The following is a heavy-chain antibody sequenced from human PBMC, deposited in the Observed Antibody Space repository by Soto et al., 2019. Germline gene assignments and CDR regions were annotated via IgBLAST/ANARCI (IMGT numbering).Heavy chain of an antibody. J-gene: IGHJ4*02. CDR3: TTWLRLVDY. CDR1: GFTFSNAW. D-gene: IGHD5-12*01. CDR2: IKSKTDGGTT. Sequence: EVQLVESGGGLVKPGGSLRLSCAASGFTFSNAWMSWVRQAPGKGLEWVRRIKSKTDGGTTDYAAPVKGRFTISRDDSKNTLYLQMNSLKTEDTAVYYCTTWLRLVDYWGQGTLVTVSS. V-gene: IGHV3-15*01.